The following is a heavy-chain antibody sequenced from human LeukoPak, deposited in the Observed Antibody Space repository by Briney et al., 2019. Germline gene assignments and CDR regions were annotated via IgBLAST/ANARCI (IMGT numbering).Heavy chain of an antibody. CDR2: IYSGGST. CDR3: AVDYSSGWYWPHYYYGMDV. D-gene: IGHD6-13*01. J-gene: IGHJ6*02. CDR1: GFTVSSNY. Sequence: GGSLRLSCAASGFTVSSNYMSWVRQAPGKGLEWVSVIYSGGSTYYADSVKGRFTISRHNSKNTLYLQMNSLRAEDTAVYYCAVDYSSGWYWPHYYYGMDVWGQGTTVTVSS. V-gene: IGHV3-53*04.